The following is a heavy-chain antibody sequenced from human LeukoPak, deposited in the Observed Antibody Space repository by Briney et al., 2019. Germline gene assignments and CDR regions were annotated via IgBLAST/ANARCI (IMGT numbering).Heavy chain of an antibody. V-gene: IGHV4-61*02. CDR3: ARGFLDILTGYYTDY. CDR2: IYTSGST. Sequence: SETLSLTFTGSGGSISSGSYYWSWIRQPAGKGLERIGRIYTSGSTNYNPSLKSRVTISVDTSKNQFSLKLSSVTAADTAVYYCARGFLDILTGYYTDYWGQGTLVTVSS. D-gene: IGHD3-9*01. J-gene: IGHJ4*02. CDR1: GGSISSGSYY.